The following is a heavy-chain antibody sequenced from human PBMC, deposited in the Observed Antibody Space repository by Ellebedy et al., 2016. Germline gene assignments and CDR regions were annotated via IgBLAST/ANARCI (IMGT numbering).Heavy chain of an antibody. D-gene: IGHD3-9*01. J-gene: IGHJ6*02. Sequence: GSLRLSXTVSNGSISTYYWRWIRQPPGTGLEYIGYIDYTGSTNYNPSLQSRSTISVDTSKNQFSLKLSSVTAADTAVYYCARDKVLRYFDWFSGMDVWGQGTTVTVSS. CDR3: ARDKVLRYFDWFSGMDV. CDR2: IDYTGST. V-gene: IGHV4-59*01. CDR1: NGSISTYY.